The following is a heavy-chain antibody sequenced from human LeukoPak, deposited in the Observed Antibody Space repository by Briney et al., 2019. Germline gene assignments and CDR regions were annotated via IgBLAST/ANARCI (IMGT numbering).Heavy chain of an antibody. Sequence: GGSLRLSCAASGFTFSNYSMNWVRQAPGKGLEWVSYISTSSSTIYYADSVKGRFTISRDNAKNSLYLQMNSLRAEDTAVYYCAKAEETYYDILTGYLYWGQGTLVTVSS. CDR2: ISTSSSTI. CDR3: AKAEETYYDILTGYLY. V-gene: IGHV3-48*01. CDR1: GFTFSNYS. D-gene: IGHD3-9*01. J-gene: IGHJ4*02.